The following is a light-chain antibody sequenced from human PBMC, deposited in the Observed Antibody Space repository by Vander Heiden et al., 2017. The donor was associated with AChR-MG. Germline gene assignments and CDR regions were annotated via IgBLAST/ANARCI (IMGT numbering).Light chain of an antibody. CDR3: ASYTDSDSHFVL. Sequence: SALTQPAPVSRSPGPSITILFTGASAFPHNYKFASSSQQHPGRAPKHIIFDGYKRRSGGASRFSGSKSGSTAAPTTSGIQAEDEAEDYCASYTDSDSHFVLFGGGTNLTVL. CDR1: SAFPHNYKF. V-gene: IGLV2-14*02. CDR2: DGY. J-gene: IGLJ2*01.